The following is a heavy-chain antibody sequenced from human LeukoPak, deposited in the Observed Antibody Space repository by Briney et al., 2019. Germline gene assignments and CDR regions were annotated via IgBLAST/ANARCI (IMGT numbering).Heavy chain of an antibody. CDR2: IYYSGST. Sequence: SETLSLTCTVSGGSISSYYWSWIRQPPGKGLEWIGYIYYSGSTNYNPSLKSRVTISVDTSKNQFSLKLSSVTAADTAVYYCARWGGGTTGTIPFDYWGQGTLVTVSS. D-gene: IGHD1-1*01. CDR3: ARWGGGTTGTIPFDY. J-gene: IGHJ4*02. CDR1: GGSISSYY. V-gene: IGHV4-59*01.